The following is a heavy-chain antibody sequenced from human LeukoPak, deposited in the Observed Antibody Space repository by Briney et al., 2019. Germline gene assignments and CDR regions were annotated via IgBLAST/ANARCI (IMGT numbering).Heavy chain of an antibody. D-gene: IGHD3-10*01. CDR3: ARDKGRYFGSKTYYNDFFDY. J-gene: IGHJ4*02. CDR1: VGTFINYA. Sequence: SVKVSFTTSVGTFINYAISWVRQAPGQGLEWMGRIIPIFGTANYAQKFQGRVTIIADQSSSTAYMELSSLRSEDTAMYYCARDKGRYFGSKTYYNDFFDYWGQGTLVTVSS. CDR2: IIPIFGTA. V-gene: IGHV1-69*15.